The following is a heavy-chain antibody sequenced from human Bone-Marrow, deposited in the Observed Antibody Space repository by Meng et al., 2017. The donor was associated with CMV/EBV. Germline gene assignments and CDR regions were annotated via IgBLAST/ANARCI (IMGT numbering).Heavy chain of an antibody. CDR1: GFTFDDYG. CDR3: ARTAAIRRNAFDI. CDR2: INWNGGSA. J-gene: IGHJ3*02. Sequence: GESLKISCAASGFTFDDYGMSWVRQAPGKGLEWVSGINWNGGSAGYADSVKGRFTISRDNAKNSLYLQMNSLRAEDTAVYYCARTAAIRRNAFDIWGQGTMVTVSS. V-gene: IGHV3-20*04. D-gene: IGHD2-2*01.